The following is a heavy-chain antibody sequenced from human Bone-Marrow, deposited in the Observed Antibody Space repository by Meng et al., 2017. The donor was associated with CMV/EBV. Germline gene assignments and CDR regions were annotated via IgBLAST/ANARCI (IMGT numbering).Heavy chain of an antibody. CDR3: ARRGGGGYHNGAFDI. CDR1: GFSISSFW. Sequence: GGSLRLSCVASGFSISSFWMSWVRQAPGKGLEWVANIEQDDSEDYHVDPVRGRFTISRDTAKNSVYLQMNSLRVDDTAVYYCARRGGGGYHNGAFDICGRGTMVTVSS. CDR2: IEQDDSED. V-gene: IGHV3-7*01. J-gene: IGHJ3*02. D-gene: IGHD5-24*01.